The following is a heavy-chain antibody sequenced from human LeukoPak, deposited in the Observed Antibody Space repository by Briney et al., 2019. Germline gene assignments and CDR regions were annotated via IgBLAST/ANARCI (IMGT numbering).Heavy chain of an antibody. CDR1: GGTFSSYA. Sequence: GSSVKVSCKASGGTFSSYAISWVRQAPGQGLEWMGGIIPIFGTANYAQKFQGRVTITADESTSTAYMELRSLRSDDTAVYYCAREGQKGLAHFDYWGHGTLVTVSS. D-gene: IGHD6-19*01. V-gene: IGHV1-69*01. J-gene: IGHJ4*01. CDR2: IIPIFGTA. CDR3: AREGQKGLAHFDY.